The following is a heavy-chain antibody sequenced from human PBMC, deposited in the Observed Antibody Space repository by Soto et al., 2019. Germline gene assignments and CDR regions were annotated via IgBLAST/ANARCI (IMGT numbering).Heavy chain of an antibody. J-gene: IGHJ4*02. CDR3: ARTRRSAPPFDY. Sequence: ASVKVSYKASGYTFTSYAMHWVRQAPGQRLEWMGWINAGNGNTKYSQKFQGRVTITRDTSASTAYMELSSLRSEDTAVYYCARTRRSAPPFDYWGQGTLVTVSS. CDR1: GYTFTSYA. CDR2: INAGNGNT. V-gene: IGHV1-3*01.